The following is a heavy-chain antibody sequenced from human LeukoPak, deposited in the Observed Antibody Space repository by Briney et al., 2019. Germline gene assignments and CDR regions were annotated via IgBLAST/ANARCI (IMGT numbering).Heavy chain of an antibody. CDR2: ISAYNGNT. J-gene: IGHJ4*02. CDR3: ARGLGGSGSYFLTFDY. D-gene: IGHD1-26*01. CDR1: GYTFTSYS. Sequence: ASVKVSCKASGYTFTSYSINWVRQAPGQGLEWMGWISAYNGNTKYAQKLQGRVTMTTDTSTSTAYMELRSLRSDDTAVYYCARGLGGSGSYFLTFDYWGQGTLVTVSS. V-gene: IGHV1-18*01.